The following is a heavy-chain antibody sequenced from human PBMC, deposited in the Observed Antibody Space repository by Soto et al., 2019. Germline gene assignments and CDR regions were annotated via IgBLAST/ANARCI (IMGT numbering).Heavy chain of an antibody. Sequence: QVQLVQSGAEVKKPGASVKVSCKASGYTFTSYGISWVRQAPGQGLEWMGWISAYNGNTNYAQKLQGRGTMTTDTSTSTAYMGRRSLRSDDTAVYYCARERGRGYCSGGSCYSWAYYYYYGMDVWGQGTTVTVSS. CDR3: ARERGRGYCSGGSCYSWAYYYYYGMDV. CDR2: ISAYNGNT. CDR1: GYTFTSYG. J-gene: IGHJ6*02. V-gene: IGHV1-18*01. D-gene: IGHD2-15*01.